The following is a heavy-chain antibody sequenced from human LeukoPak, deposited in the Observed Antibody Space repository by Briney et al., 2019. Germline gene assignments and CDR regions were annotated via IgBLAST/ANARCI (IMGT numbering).Heavy chain of an antibody. CDR3: ARHKDDYDDYVWTY. D-gene: IGHD4-17*01. CDR1: GRCISSSSYY. J-gene: IGHJ4*02. V-gene: IGHV4-39*01. Sequence: PSETLSLTCTVSGRCISSSSYYWRWIRQPPGKGLEWIGSIFYTGSTYYNPSLKSRVTISKDTAKNQFSLKLSSVTAADTAVNYCARHKDDYDDYVWTYWGQGTLVTVSS. CDR2: IFYTGST.